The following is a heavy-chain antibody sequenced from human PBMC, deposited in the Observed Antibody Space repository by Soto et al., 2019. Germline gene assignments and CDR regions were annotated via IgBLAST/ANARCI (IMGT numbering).Heavy chain of an antibody. CDR3: ARGHKYRFDY. D-gene: IGHD3-16*02. V-gene: IGHV6-1*01. CDR2: TLYRSKWYN. Sequence: SQTLSLTCVISGDSVSSYSAGWNWIRQSPSRGLEWLGRTLYRSKWYNDYAVSVKSRITVNPDTSKNQFSLQLNSVTPEDTAVYYCARGHKYRFDYSGQGTLVTVSS. CDR1: GDSVSSYSAG. J-gene: IGHJ4*02.